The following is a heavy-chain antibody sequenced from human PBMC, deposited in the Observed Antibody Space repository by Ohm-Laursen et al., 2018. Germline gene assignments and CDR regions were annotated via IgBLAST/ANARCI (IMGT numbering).Heavy chain of an antibody. CDR2: INSDGSST. CDR3: ARPVGGTYRYTFHY. CDR1: GFAFDDYA. V-gene: IGHV3-74*01. Sequence: GSLRLSCAASGFAFDDYAMHWVRQAPGKGLVWVSRINSDGSSTTYADSVNGRFTISRDNAKNSLYLQMTSLRVEDTAVYYCARPVGGTYRYTFHYWGQGTLVTVSS. J-gene: IGHJ4*02. D-gene: IGHD3-16*02.